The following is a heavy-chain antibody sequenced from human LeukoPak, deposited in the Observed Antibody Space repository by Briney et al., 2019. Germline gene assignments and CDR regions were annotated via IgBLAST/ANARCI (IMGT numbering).Heavy chain of an antibody. D-gene: IGHD2-2*01. CDR3: AKARGLYCSSTSCYDCDV. CDR1: GYTFTAYY. Sequence: ASVKVSCKASGYTFTAYYIHWVRQAPGQGLEWMGWINPNSGGTNYAQKSQGRVTLTRDTSITTAYMELSRLRSDDTAVYYCAKARGLYCSSTSCYDCDVWGKGTTVPVSS. J-gene: IGHJ6*04. V-gene: IGHV1-2*02. CDR2: INPNSGGT.